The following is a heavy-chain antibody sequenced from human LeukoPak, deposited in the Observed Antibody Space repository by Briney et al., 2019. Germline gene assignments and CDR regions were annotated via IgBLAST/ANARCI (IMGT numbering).Heavy chain of an antibody. J-gene: IGHJ3*02. CDR1: GYTFTSYG. CDR2: ISAYNGNT. Sequence: ASVKVPCKASGYTFTSYGISWVRQAPGQGLEWMGWISAYNGNTNYAQKLQGRVTMTTDTSTSTAYMELRSLRSDATAVYYCARAERITIFGVVIRTDAFDIWGQGTMVTVSS. D-gene: IGHD3-3*01. V-gene: IGHV1-18*01. CDR3: ARAERITIFGVVIRTDAFDI.